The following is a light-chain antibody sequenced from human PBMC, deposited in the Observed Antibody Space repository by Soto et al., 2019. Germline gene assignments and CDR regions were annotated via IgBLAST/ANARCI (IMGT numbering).Light chain of an antibody. CDR2: GAS. CDR3: QQRSNWPPT. V-gene: IGKV3-11*01. Sequence: EVVLTQSPASLSLSPGERATLSCRASENVRTFVDWYQQKPGQAPRLLTYGASTRATGIPARFSGSGSGTDSTLTITSLEPEDFAVYFCQQRSNWPPTFGQGTKVDIK. J-gene: IGKJ1*01. CDR1: ENVRTF.